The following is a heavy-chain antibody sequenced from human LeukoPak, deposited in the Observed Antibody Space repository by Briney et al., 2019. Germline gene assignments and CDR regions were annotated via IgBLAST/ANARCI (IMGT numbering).Heavy chain of an antibody. D-gene: IGHD3-10*01. J-gene: IGHJ3*02. CDR3: ARAWAPYGSGSYYGAFDI. CDR2: IYSGGST. V-gene: IGHV3-66*01. Sequence: PGGSLRLSCAASGFTVSSNYMSWVRQAPGKGLEWVSVIYSGGSTYYADSVKGRFTISRDNSKNTLYLQMNSLRAEDTAVYYCARAWAPYGSGSYYGAFDIWGQGTMVTVSS. CDR1: GFTVSSNY.